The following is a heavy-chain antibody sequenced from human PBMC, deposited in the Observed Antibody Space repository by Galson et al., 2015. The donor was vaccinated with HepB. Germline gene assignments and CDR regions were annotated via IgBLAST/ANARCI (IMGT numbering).Heavy chain of an antibody. CDR2: ISYDGSNK. CDR3: ARGGRFTMVRGVPKNFDY. Sequence: SLRLSCAASGFTFSSFTMHWVRQAPGKGLEWVALISYDGSNKYYTDSVKGRFTISRDNSKNTLYLQMNSLGAEDTAVYYCARGGRFTMVRGVPKNFDYWGQGTLVTVSS. CDR1: GFTFSSFT. J-gene: IGHJ4*01. V-gene: IGHV3-30*04. D-gene: IGHD3-10*01.